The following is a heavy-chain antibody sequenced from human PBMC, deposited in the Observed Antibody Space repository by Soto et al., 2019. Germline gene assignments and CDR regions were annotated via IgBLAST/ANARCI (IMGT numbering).Heavy chain of an antibody. CDR1: GGTFSSYA. D-gene: IGHD3-3*01. J-gene: IGHJ6*02. V-gene: IGHV1-69*01. CDR3: ARGGLQSYYDFWSGYSIYGMDV. Sequence: QVQLVQSGAEVKKPGSSVKVSCKASGGTFSSYAISWVRQAPGQGLEWMGGIIPIFGTANYAQKFQGRVTITADESPSTAYMELSSLRSEDTAVYYCARGGLQSYYDFWSGYSIYGMDVWGQGTTVTVSS. CDR2: IIPIFGTA.